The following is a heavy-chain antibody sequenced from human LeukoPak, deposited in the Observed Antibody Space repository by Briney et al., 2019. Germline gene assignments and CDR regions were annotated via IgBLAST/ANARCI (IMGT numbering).Heavy chain of an antibody. CDR3: ARDMHSSYEY. CDR2: IKQDGGET. J-gene: IGHJ4*02. D-gene: IGHD2-2*01. V-gene: IGHV3-7*05. CDR1: GFTFCAFL. Sequence: GGSLRLSCAGSGFTFCAFLMSWLRQAPGRRLEGVGRIKQDGGETSYADSLMGRSTIPKKNAKNSLYLQRNSRRVEATAVYYCARDMHSSYEYCGQGTLVSVSS.